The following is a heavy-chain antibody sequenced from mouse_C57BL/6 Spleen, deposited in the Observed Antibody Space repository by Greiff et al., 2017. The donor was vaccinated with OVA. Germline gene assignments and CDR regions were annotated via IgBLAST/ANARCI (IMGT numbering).Heavy chain of an antibody. CDR3: ARRIYYDYDVGAMDY. D-gene: IGHD2-4*01. CDR1: GYTFTSYW. J-gene: IGHJ4*01. CDR2: IYPGSGST. Sequence: QVQLQQPGAELVKPGASVKMSCKASGYTFTSYWITWVKQRPGQGLEWIGDIYPGSGSTNYNEKFKSKATLTVDTSSSTAYMRLSSLTSEDSAVYYCARRIYYDYDVGAMDYWGQGTSVTVSS. V-gene: IGHV1-55*01.